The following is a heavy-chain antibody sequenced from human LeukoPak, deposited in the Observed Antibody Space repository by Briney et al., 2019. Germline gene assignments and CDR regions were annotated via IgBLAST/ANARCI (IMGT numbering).Heavy chain of an antibody. CDR2: IRSSGAPI. V-gene: IGHV3-48*01. J-gene: IGHJ4*02. CDR1: GFIFSSYS. CDR3: VRDPEALDC. Sequence: GGSLRLSCAASGFIFSSYSMNWVRQAPGKGLEWVSYIRSSGAPIHYADSVKGRFTISRDNAKNSVYLQMNSLRVEDTAVYYCVRDPEALDCWGPGTLVTVSS.